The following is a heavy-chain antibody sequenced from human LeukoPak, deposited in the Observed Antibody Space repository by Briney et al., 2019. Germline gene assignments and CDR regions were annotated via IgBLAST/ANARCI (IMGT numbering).Heavy chain of an antibody. CDR3: ARVFFRSMDV. CDR2: ISSSSSYI. CDR1: GFTFSSYS. J-gene: IGHJ6*03. Sequence: GGSLRLSCAASGFTFSSYSMNWVRQAPGKGLEWVSSISSSSSYIYYADPVKGRFTISRDNAKNSLYLQMNSLRAEDTAVYYCARVFFRSMDVWGKGTTVTVSS. D-gene: IGHD3-3*01. V-gene: IGHV3-21*01.